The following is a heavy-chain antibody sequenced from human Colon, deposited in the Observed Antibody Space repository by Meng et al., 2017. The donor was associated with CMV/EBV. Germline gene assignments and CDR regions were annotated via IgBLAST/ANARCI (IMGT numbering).Heavy chain of an antibody. J-gene: IGHJ6*02. V-gene: IGHV3-30*03. CDR1: GFTFSGYD. CDR3: ARDQFSSEVIDYYTVDV. Sequence: GGSLRLSCAASGFTFSGYDMHWVRQAPGKGLEWVAVISYDGSYKFYADSVKGRFTVSRDKSKNTLFLQMKSLTTEDSAVYYCARDQFSSEVIDYYTVDVWGRGTTVTVSS. D-gene: IGHD2/OR15-2a*01. CDR2: ISYDGSYK.